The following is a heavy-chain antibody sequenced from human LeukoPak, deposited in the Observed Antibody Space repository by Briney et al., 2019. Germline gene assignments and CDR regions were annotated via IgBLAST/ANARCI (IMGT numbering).Heavy chain of an antibody. D-gene: IGHD1-26*01. CDR1: GGSILTTNW. Sequence: PSETLSLTCAVSGGSILTTNWWSWVRQPPGKGLEWIGKVHLSGASNYNPSLKSRVNMSIDKSKNQLSLELTSVTAADTAIYYCTRESGAFSPFGFWGQGTLVTVSS. CDR2: VHLSGAS. CDR3: TRESGAFSPFGF. V-gene: IGHV4-4*02. J-gene: IGHJ4*02.